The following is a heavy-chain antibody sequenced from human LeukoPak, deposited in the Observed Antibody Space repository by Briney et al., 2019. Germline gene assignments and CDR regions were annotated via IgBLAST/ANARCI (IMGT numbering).Heavy chain of an antibody. V-gene: IGHV4-4*07. D-gene: IGHD6-13*01. Sequence: SETLSLTCTVSDYSISSSYYWSWIRQPAGKGLEWIGRIDTSGNTNYKPSLKSRVTMSVDTSKKQFSLKLSSVTAADTAVYYCARVSSSWYQDWYFDLWGRGTLVTVSS. CDR2: IDTSGNT. J-gene: IGHJ2*01. CDR1: DYSISSSYY. CDR3: ARVSSSWYQDWYFDL.